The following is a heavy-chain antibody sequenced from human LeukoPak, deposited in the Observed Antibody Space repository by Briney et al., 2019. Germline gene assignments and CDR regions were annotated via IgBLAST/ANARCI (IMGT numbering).Heavy chain of an antibody. J-gene: IGHJ3*02. Sequence: GGSLRLSCAASGFTFSSYSMNWVRQAPGKGLEWVSYISSSSSTIYYADSVKGRFTISRDNAKNSLYLQMNSLRAEDTAVYYCARVAYAGNDAFDIWGQGTMVTVSS. V-gene: IGHV3-48*01. CDR2: ISSSSSTI. CDR1: GFTFSSYS. D-gene: IGHD2-2*01. CDR3: ARVAYAGNDAFDI.